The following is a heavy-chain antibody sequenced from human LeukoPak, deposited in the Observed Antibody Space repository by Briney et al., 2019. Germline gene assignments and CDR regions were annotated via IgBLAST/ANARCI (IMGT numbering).Heavy chain of an antibody. CDR3: ARELGRLVNYYYGMDV. Sequence: GGSLRLSCVASGFTFSSYGMHWVRQAPGKGLEWVAVISYDDTNDYYADSVKGRFTVSRDNSKNTVHLQMNSLRAEDTAVYYCARELGRLVNYYYGMDVWGQGTTVTVSS. D-gene: IGHD3-10*01. V-gene: IGHV3-33*08. CDR2: ISYDDTND. J-gene: IGHJ6*02. CDR1: GFTFSSYG.